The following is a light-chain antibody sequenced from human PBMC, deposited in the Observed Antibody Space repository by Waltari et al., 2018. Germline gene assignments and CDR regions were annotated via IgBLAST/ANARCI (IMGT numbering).Light chain of an antibody. V-gene: IGLV1-44*01. CDR2: TKN. CDR3: ASWDDTLNGVV. J-gene: IGLJ2*01. CDR1: SSNIGNNI. Sequence: QSVVTQPPSASGTPGQRVTISCSGSSSNIGNNIVSWYQILTGMAPRPLFYTKNQRPSGVPDRFSGSKSGTSASLAISGLQSEDEADYYCASWDDTLNGVVFGGGTKLTVL.